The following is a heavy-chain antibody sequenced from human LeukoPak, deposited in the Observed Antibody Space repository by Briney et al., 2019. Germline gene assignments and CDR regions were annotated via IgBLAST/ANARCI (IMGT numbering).Heavy chain of an antibody. CDR1: HGSFSDYY. V-gene: IGHV4-34*01. J-gene: IGHJ5*02. Sequence: PSETLSLTCAVYHGSFSDYYWTWIRQPPGKGLEWIGEINHSGSTNYNPSLKSRVTISVDTSKNQFSLKLSSVTPADTAVYYCARGGYYGSGNDFRFDPWGQGTLVTVSS. CDR2: INHSGST. CDR3: ARGGYYGSGNDFRFDP. D-gene: IGHD3-10*01.